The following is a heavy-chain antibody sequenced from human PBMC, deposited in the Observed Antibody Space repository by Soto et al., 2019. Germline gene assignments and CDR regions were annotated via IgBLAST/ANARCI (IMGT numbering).Heavy chain of an antibody. D-gene: IGHD2-15*01. CDR1: GYSVSSSDYY. CDR3: APLSVSLSGPYDIHV. V-gene: IGHV4-39*01. J-gene: IGHJ6*02. Sequence: SETLSLTCSVSGYSVSSSDYYWAWIRQPPGKGLEWIGSMLYSGLTYYNPSLKSRVTLSVDTSKNQFSVRLNSVTASDTAVYYCAPLSVSLSGPYDIHVWGQGTTVTVLL. CDR2: MLYSGLT.